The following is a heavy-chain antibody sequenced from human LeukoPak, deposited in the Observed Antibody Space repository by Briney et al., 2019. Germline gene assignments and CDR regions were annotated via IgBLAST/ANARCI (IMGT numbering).Heavy chain of an antibody. Sequence: SETLSLTCTVSGGSISSFYWSWIRQPPGKGLEFIGHIYYSGSTNYNPSLKSRVTMSADTSKNQFSLKLTSVTAADTAIYYCGRHQNGGTYPIDYWGQGTLVTVSS. CDR3: GRHQNGGTYPIDY. V-gene: IGHV4-59*08. J-gene: IGHJ4*02. D-gene: IGHD1-26*01. CDR2: IYYSGST. CDR1: GGSISSFY.